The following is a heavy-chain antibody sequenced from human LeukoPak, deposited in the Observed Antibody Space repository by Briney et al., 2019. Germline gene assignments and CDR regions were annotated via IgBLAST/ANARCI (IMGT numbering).Heavy chain of an antibody. J-gene: IGHJ6*02. CDR3: ARDGPYYESSCYYYYGMDV. V-gene: IGHV3-30*04. CDR1: GFTFSSYA. D-gene: IGHD3-22*01. CDR2: ISYDGSNK. Sequence: GRSLRLSCAASGFTFSSYAMHWVRQAPGKGLEWVAVISYDGSNKYYASSVKGRFTISKDNSKNTLYLQMYMLSAEDTAVYYCARDGPYYESSCYYYYGMDVWGQGTTVTVSS.